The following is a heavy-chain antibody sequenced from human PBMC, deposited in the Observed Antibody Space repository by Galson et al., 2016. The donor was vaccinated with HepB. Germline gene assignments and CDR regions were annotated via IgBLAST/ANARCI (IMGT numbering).Heavy chain of an antibody. CDR1: GYTLTTGG. CDR3: ARIGSNHNFDY. J-gene: IGHJ4*02. Sequence: SVKVSCKASGYTLTTGGISWVRQASGQGLEWMGWINPNSGDTNFAQNFQGRVTMTRDTSISTAYMELSRLRSDDTAVYYCARIGSNHNFDYWGQGTLVTVSS. D-gene: IGHD2-15*01. V-gene: IGHV1-2*02. CDR2: INPNSGDT.